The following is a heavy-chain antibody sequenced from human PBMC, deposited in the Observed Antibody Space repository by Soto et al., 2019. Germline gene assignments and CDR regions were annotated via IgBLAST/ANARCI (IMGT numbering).Heavy chain of an antibody. CDR1: RYSVSDYF. D-gene: IGHD1-26*01. Sequence: ASVKVSCKASRYSVSDYFIQWVRRAPGQGLEWVAWINPKTAATNYAKKFQGRVSLTWDTSFSTAYMELTRLRPDDTAVYYCARIKWGLDYYYGMDVWGQGTTVTVSS. J-gene: IGHJ6*02. V-gene: IGHV1-2*02. CDR3: ARIKWGLDYYYGMDV. CDR2: INPKTAAT.